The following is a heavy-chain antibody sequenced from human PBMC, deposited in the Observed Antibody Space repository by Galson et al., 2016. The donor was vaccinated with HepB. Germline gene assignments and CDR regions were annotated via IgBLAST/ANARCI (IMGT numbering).Heavy chain of an antibody. CDR3: ARPPEGDRRYFDL. J-gene: IGHJ2*01. V-gene: IGHV3-21*01. CDR2: ICITSGYK. D-gene: IGHD3-16*01. Sequence: SLRLSCAASGFTFSTYSMNWVRQAPGKGLEWVSFICITSGYKYYADSLKGRVTISRDNAKNSLYLQMNSLRAEDTAVYYCARPPEGDRRYFDLWGRGTLVTVSS. CDR1: GFTFSTYS.